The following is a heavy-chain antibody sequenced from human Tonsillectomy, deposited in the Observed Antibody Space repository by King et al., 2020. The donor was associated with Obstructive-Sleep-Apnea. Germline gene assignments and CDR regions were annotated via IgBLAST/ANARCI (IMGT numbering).Heavy chain of an antibody. CDR1: GYTFTNYW. V-gene: IGHV5-51*01. CDR2: IYAGDSDT. Sequence: QLVQSGAEVKKPGESLKISCQGSGYTFTNYWIGWVRQMPGKGLEWLGMIYAGDSDTKYSPSLEGQVTFSVDKTMRTAYLQWSSLKTSDTATYYCARLSGSYAGYWFDPWGQGTLVTVSS. J-gene: IGHJ5*02. CDR3: ARLSGSYAGYWFDP. D-gene: IGHD6-19*01.